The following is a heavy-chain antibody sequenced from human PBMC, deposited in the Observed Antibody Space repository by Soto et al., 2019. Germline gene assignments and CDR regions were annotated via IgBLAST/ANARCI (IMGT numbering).Heavy chain of an antibody. J-gene: IGHJ6*03. CDR1: GFTFSSYW. V-gene: IGHV3-7*01. CDR3: ARDSTLANDYPIGTYYMDV. D-gene: IGHD5-12*01. CDR2: IKQDGSEK. Sequence: GGSLRLSCAASGFTFSSYWMSWVRQAPGKGLEWVANIKQDGSEKYYVDSVKGRFTISRDNAKNSLYLQMNSLRAEDTAVYYCARDSTLANDYPIGTYYMDVWGKGTTVTVSS.